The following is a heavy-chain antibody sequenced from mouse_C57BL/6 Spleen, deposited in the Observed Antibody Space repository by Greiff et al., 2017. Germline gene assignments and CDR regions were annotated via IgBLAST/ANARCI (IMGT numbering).Heavy chain of an antibody. Sequence: EVKVEESGGGLVKPGGSLKLSCAASGFTFSDYGMHWVRQAPEKGLEWVAYISSGSSTIYYADTVKGRFTISRDNAKNTLFLQMTSLRSEDTAMYYCARLSRGYAMDYWGQGTSVTVSS. CDR3: ARLSRGYAMDY. CDR2: ISSGSSTI. CDR1: GFTFSDYG. V-gene: IGHV5-17*01. J-gene: IGHJ4*01.